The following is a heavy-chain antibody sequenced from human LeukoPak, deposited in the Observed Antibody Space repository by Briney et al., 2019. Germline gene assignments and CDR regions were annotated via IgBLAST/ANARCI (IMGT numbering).Heavy chain of an antibody. J-gene: IGHJ5*02. CDR2: IYHSGST. D-gene: IGHD3-10*01. V-gene: IGHV4-38-2*02. Sequence: PSETLSLTCAVSDYSITSDYYWGWIRQPPGKGLEWIGSIYHSGSTYYNPSLKSRVTISVDTSKNQFSVKLTSVTAADTAVYYCAREGSTSGTNWFDPWGQGTLVTVSS. CDR1: DYSITSDYY. CDR3: AREGSTSGTNWFDP.